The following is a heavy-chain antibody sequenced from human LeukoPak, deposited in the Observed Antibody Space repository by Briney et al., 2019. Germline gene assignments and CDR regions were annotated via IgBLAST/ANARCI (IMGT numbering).Heavy chain of an antibody. CDR2: ISFDGTNK. D-gene: IGHD1-26*01. Sequence: GGSLRLSCAVSGFTVSTSVMHWVRQAPGKGLDWVALISFDGTNKYYADSVKGRFTISRDNSKNTLYLQMNSLRAEDTAVYYCARGGLLGYWGQGTLVTVSS. CDR3: ARGGLLGY. J-gene: IGHJ4*02. CDR1: GFTVSTSV. V-gene: IGHV3-30*03.